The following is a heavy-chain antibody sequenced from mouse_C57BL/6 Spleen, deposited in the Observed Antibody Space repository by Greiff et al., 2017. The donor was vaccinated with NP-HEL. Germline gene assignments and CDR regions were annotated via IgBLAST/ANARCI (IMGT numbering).Heavy chain of an antibody. CDR1: GYTFTDYY. CDR2: INPYNGGT. Sequence: EVQLQQSGPVLVKPGASVKMSCKASGYTFTDYYMNWVKQSHGKSLEWIGVINPYNGGTSYNQKFKGKATLTVDKSSSTAYMELNSLTSEDSAVYYCARNWDPYYFDYWGQGTTLTVSS. J-gene: IGHJ2*01. CDR3: ARNWDPYYFDY. V-gene: IGHV1-19*01. D-gene: IGHD4-1*01.